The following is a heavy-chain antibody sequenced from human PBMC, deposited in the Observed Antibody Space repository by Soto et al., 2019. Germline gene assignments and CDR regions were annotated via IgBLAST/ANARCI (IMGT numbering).Heavy chain of an antibody. CDR1: GFTFSIYA. J-gene: IGHJ4*02. Sequence: WGSLRLSCAASGFTFSIYAMTWVRQAPGKGLEWASAISGSGGSTYYADSVKGRFTISRDNSKNTLYLQMNSLRAEDTAVYYCAKDTGIVVVIAFDYWAQGTLVTSPQ. V-gene: IGHV3-23*01. D-gene: IGHD3-22*01. CDR2: ISGSGGST. CDR3: AKDTGIVVVIAFDY.